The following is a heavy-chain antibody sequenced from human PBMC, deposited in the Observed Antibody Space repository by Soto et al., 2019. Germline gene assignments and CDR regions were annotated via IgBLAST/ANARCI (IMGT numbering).Heavy chain of an antibody. J-gene: IGHJ3*02. V-gene: IGHV3-33*01. CDR2: LGFDGGGR. D-gene: IGHD6-6*01. CDR3: ARGRVEYHLNAFDI. CDR1: VFDFSIYG. Sequence: GGSLRLSCAASVFDFSIYGMHWVRQTPGKGLEWVAVLGFDGGGRYYADSVKGRFTISRDNSKKMLYLQMDSLRAGDTAVYYCARGRVEYHLNAFDIWGQGTMVTVS.